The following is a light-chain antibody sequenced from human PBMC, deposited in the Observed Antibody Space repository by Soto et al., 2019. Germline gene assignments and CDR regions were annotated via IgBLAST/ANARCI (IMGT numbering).Light chain of an antibody. CDR2: GTS. V-gene: IGKV3-20*01. Sequence: EIVLTQSPGTLSLSPGERASLSCRASQSISSTYLAWYQLKPGQAPRLLIYGTSSRATGIPDRFGGSGSGTDFTLTISRLEPEDFAVYYCQHYGGSPPRFTFGPGTKLDIK. CDR1: QSISSTY. CDR3: QHYGGSPPRFT. J-gene: IGKJ3*01.